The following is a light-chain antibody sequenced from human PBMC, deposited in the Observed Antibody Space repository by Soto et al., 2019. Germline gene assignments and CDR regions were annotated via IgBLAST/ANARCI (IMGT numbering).Light chain of an antibody. V-gene: IGKV3-20*01. CDR2: GAA. Sequence: EIVLTQSPGTLSLSPGERATLSCRASQSVSSDYLAWYQQKPGQAHRLLIYGAASRATGIPERVSGSGSGTDFTLTINRLEPEDFAVYYCQQYGSSPQTFGQGTKVEIK. CDR3: QQYGSSPQT. CDR1: QSVSSDY. J-gene: IGKJ1*01.